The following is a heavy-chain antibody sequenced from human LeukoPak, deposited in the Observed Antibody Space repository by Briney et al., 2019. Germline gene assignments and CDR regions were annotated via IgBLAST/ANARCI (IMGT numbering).Heavy chain of an antibody. J-gene: IGHJ4*02. CDR1: GFTFSSYA. CDR3: AKRADNTHYAFDY. Sequence: GGSLRLPCSASGFTFSSYAMHWARQAPGKGLEWVSFILYDGSNQYYADSVKGRFTISRDNSKNTLYLQMNSLRVEDTAVYYCAKRADNTHYAFDYWGQGTLVTVSS. V-gene: IGHV3-30*18. D-gene: IGHD3-16*01. CDR2: ILYDGSNQ.